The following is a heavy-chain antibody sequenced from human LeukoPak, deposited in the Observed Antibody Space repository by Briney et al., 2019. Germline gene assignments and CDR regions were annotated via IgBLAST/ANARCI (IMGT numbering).Heavy chain of an antibody. Sequence: KPSETLSLTCTVSGGSISSSTYYWGWIRQPPGKGLEWFGSIYYSGSTYYNPSLKSRVTISVDTSKNQSSLKLSSVTAADTAVYYCARHPSVTKGAFDYWGQGTLVTVSS. CDR1: GGSISSSTYY. CDR2: IYYSGST. CDR3: ARHPSVTKGAFDY. V-gene: IGHV4-39*01. J-gene: IGHJ4*02. D-gene: IGHD4-17*01.